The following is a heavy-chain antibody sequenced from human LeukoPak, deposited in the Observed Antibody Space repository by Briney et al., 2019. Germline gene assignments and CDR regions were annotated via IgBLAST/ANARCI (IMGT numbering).Heavy chain of an antibody. Sequence: GGSLRLSCAASGFTFSSYSMNWVRQAPGKGLEWVSSISSSSSYIYYADSVKGRFTISRDNAKNSLYLQMNSLRAEDTAVYYCARDEDCSSTSCYIGYYYYYYMDVWGKGTTVTVSS. D-gene: IGHD2-2*02. J-gene: IGHJ6*03. CDR1: GFTFSSYS. V-gene: IGHV3-21*01. CDR3: ARDEDCSSTSCYIGYYYYYYMDV. CDR2: ISSSSSYI.